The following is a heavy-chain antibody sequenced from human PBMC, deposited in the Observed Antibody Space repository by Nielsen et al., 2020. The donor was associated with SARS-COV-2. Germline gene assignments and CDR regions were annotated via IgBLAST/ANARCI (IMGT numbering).Heavy chain of an antibody. Sequence: GGSLRLSCAGSGFTFSDYYMSWIRQAPGKGLERVAQMSGNSSYIHYADHVKGRYTISKDSAKNSLYLQMNSLRAEDTAVYYCARVAGTPPVSYSYFDLWGRGTLVTVSS. CDR3: ARVAGTPPVSYSYFDL. CDR2: MSGNSSYI. D-gene: IGHD6-19*01. V-gene: IGHV3-11*05. CDR1: GFTFSDYY. J-gene: IGHJ2*01.